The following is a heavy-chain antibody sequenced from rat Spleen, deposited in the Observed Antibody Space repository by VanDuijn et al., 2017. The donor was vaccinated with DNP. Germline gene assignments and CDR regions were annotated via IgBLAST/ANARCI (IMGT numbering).Heavy chain of an antibody. CDR2: INSAGST. Sequence: EVQLQESGPGLVKPSQSLSLTCSVTGYSITSCCRWTWIRKFPGHKLEWMGYINSAGSTNYNPSLKGRISITSDTSKNQFLLQVNSVTTEDTATYYCARWPGYNPPYAMDAWGQGTSVTVSS. CDR3: ARWPGYNPPYAMDA. CDR1: GYSITSCCR. D-gene: IGHD1-4*01. V-gene: IGHV3-3*01. J-gene: IGHJ4*01.